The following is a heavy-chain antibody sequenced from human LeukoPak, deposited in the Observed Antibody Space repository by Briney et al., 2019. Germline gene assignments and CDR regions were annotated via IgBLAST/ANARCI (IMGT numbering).Heavy chain of an antibody. D-gene: IGHD4-11*01. J-gene: IGHJ4*02. CDR2: IYYSGST. CDR3: ARHTVTTLAFDY. Sequence: SETLSLTCIVSGGSISSSNYYWGWIRQSPGKGLEWIGSIYYSGSTYYNPSLKSRVTISVDTSKNQFSLKLSSVTAADTAVYYCARHTVTTLAFDYWGQGTLVTVSS. CDR1: GGSISSSNYY. V-gene: IGHV4-39*07.